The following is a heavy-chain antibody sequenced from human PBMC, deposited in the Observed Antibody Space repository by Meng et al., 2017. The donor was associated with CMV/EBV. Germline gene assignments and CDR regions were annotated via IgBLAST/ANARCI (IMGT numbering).Heavy chain of an antibody. CDR3: ARDRDVLRFLEWLSPNYYYYYGMDV. Sequence: ASVKVSCKASGYTFTSYAMNWVRQAPGQGLEWMGWINTNTGNPTYAQGFTGRFVFSLDTSVSTAYLQICRLKAEDTAVYYCARDRDVLRFLEWLSPNYYYYYGMDVWGQGTTVTVSS. J-gene: IGHJ6*02. CDR2: INTNTGNP. CDR1: GYTFTSYA. D-gene: IGHD3-3*01. V-gene: IGHV7-4-1*01.